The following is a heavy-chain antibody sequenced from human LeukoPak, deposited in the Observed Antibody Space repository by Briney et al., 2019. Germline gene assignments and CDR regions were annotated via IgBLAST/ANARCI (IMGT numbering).Heavy chain of an antibody. D-gene: IGHD3-10*01. CDR1: GGTFRDFA. Sequence: ASVKVSCKASGGTFRDFAVSWVRQAPGQGLEWMGGIVPIFDTPNYAQRFEDRVTTTTDEATNTAYMELTGLRSEDTAVYYCASDIYGSQPSDYWGQGTLVIVSS. J-gene: IGHJ4*02. CDR3: ASDIYGSQPSDY. CDR2: IVPIFDTP. V-gene: IGHV1-69*05.